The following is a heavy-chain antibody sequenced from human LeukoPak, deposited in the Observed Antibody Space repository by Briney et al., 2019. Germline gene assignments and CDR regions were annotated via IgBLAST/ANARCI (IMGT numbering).Heavy chain of an antibody. V-gene: IGHV7-4-1*02. Sequence: ASVKVSCKASGYTFTSYAMNWVRQAPGQGLEWMGWINTNTGNPTYAQGFTGRFVFSLDTSVSTAYLQISSLKAEDTAVYYCARLYDFWSGYSPNYFDYWGQGTLVTVSS. CDR2: INTNTGNP. D-gene: IGHD3-3*01. CDR3: ARLYDFWSGYSPNYFDY. CDR1: GYTFTSYA. J-gene: IGHJ4*02.